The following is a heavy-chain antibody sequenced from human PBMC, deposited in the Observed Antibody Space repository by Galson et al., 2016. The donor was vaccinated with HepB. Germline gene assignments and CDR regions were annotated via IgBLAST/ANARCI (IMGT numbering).Heavy chain of an antibody. CDR2: ISRSGNSV. J-gene: IGHJ6*02. CDR3: ARSYNPTAGFWTYLKMFYGLDV. D-gene: IGHD3/OR15-3a*01. CDR1: GFTFSDYT. V-gene: IGHV3-21*01. Sequence: SLRLSCAASGFTFSDYTIYWVRQAPGKGLEWVSLISRSGNSVFYTDSVKGRFTISIDNAKYSLYLQMNNLRVEDTAVYYCARSYNPTAGFWTYLKMFYGLDVWGQGATVTVSS.